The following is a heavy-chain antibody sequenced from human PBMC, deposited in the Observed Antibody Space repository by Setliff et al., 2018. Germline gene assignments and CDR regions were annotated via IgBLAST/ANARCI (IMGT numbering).Heavy chain of an antibody. J-gene: IGHJ1*01. V-gene: IGHV1-46*01. Sequence: ASVKVSCKATGYTLSRHYMHWVRQAPGQGLEWMGIINPGGGSASIVQKFQGRVTMTSDTSTSTVYLDLSGLTSEDTAVYHCARAGVAATARKGLLEYWGQGTLVTVSS. CDR2: INPGGGSA. D-gene: IGHD6-13*01. CDR1: GYTLSRHY. CDR3: ARAGVAATARKGLLEY.